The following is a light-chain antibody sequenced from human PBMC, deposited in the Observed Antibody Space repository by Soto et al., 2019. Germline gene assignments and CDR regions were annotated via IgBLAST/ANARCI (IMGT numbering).Light chain of an antibody. Sequence: QSVLTQPPSVSGAPGQRVTISCTGTSSNIGAGHDVHWYQQLPGTAPKLLIYGNSNRPSGVPVRFSGSKSGTSASLAITGLQAEDEADYYCQSYDSSLVFGGGTQLTVL. CDR3: QSYDSSLV. CDR2: GNS. V-gene: IGLV1-40*01. CDR1: SSNIGAGHD. J-gene: IGLJ2*01.